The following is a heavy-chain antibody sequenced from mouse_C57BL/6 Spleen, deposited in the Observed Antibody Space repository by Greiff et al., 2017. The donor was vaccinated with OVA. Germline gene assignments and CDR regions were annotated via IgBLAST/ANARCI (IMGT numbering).Heavy chain of an antibody. CDR2: ISDGGSYT. CDR1: GFTFSSYA. Sequence: EVQVVESGGGLVKPGGSLKLSCAASGFTFSSYAMSWVRQTPEKRLEWVATISDGGSYTYYPDNVKGRFTISRDKAKNKLYLQMSHLKSEDTAMYYGARGVYYPWYLDYWGQGTTLTVSS. J-gene: IGHJ2*01. D-gene: IGHD1-1*01. CDR3: ARGVYYPWYLDY. V-gene: IGHV5-4*01.